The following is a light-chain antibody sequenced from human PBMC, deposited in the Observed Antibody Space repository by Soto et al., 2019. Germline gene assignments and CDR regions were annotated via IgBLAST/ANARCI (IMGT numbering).Light chain of an antibody. Sequence: DIVMTQSPLSLPVTPGEPASISCRSSQSLLHSNGYNYLDWYLQKPGQSPQLLIYLGSNRASGVPDRFSGSVSGTDFTLNISRVEAEDVGVYYCMQALQTPITFGQGTRLEIK. CDR3: MQALQTPIT. V-gene: IGKV2-28*01. J-gene: IGKJ5*01. CDR2: LGS. CDR1: QSLLHSNGYNY.